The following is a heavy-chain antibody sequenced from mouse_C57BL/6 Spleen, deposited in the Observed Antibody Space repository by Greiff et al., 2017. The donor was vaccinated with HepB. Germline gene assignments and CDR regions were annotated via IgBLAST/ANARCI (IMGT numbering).Heavy chain of an antibody. D-gene: IGHD1-1*01. Sequence: VQLQQSGAELVKPGASVKMSCKASGYTFTSYWITWVKQRPGQGLEWIGDIYPGSGSTNYNEKFKSKATLTVDTSSSTAYMQLSSLTSEDSAVYYCARLSHYYGSSYSWYFDVWGTGTTVTVSS. CDR3: ARLSHYYGSSYSWYFDV. J-gene: IGHJ1*03. CDR2: IYPGSGST. CDR1: GYTFTSYW. V-gene: IGHV1-55*01.